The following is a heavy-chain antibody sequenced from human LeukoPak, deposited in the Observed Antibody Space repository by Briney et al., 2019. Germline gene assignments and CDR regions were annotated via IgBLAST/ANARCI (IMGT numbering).Heavy chain of an antibody. Sequence: GRSLRLSCAASGFNLSTYGMHWVRQAPGRGLDWVAVISNDGSNQYYADSVKGRFTISRDTSKNTLYLQMKSLRPEDTALYYCAKESIDYDFWSAFDIWGQGTMVTVSS. V-gene: IGHV3-30*18. J-gene: IGHJ3*02. CDR2: ISNDGSNQ. CDR3: AKESIDYDFWSAFDI. CDR1: GFNLSTYG. D-gene: IGHD3-3*01.